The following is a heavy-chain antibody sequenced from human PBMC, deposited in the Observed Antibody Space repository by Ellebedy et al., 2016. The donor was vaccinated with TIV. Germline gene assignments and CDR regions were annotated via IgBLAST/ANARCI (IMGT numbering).Heavy chain of an antibody. CDR2: IWNDGSQI. CDR1: GFTFNNYG. J-gene: IGHJ4*02. Sequence: GESLKISCVAASGFTFNNYGMHWVRQGPGKGLEWVAVIWNDGSQIYYGQSVKGRFTISRDDSMGTLYLQMDSLRAEDTASYYCARSYGGNRMDYWGQGTLVTVSS. D-gene: IGHD4-23*01. V-gene: IGHV3-33*01. CDR3: ARSYGGNRMDY.